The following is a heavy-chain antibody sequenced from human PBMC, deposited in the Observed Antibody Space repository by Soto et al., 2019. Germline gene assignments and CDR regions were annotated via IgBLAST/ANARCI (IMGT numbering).Heavy chain of an antibody. Sequence: QVHLVESGGGVVQPGRSLRLSCAASGFTFSSYGMHWVRQAPGKGLEWVAIISSDGSLKYYADSVKGRFTISRDNSKSALYLQMNSLRPEATAVYYCAKDFKVSGSYYGSLNYYYGMDVWGQGTTVTVSS. CDR1: GFTFSSYG. D-gene: IGHD3-10*01. J-gene: IGHJ6*02. CDR2: ISSDGSLK. CDR3: AKDFKVSGSYYGSLNYYYGMDV. V-gene: IGHV3-30*18.